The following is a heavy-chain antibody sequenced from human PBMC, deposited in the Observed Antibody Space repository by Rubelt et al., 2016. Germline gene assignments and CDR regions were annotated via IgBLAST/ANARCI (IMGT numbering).Heavy chain of an antibody. CDR2: IKPDGSEE. Sequence: EVQLVESGGGLVQPGGSLRLSCAASGFSFTSYWMAWVRQAPGKGLEWVATIKPDGSEEYYVDSVKGRFAISRDKTKNSLYLQMNSLRAEDTAVYYCARDSDYWGQGTLVTVSS. J-gene: IGHJ4*02. V-gene: IGHV3-7*05. CDR1: GFSFTSYW. CDR3: ARDSDY.